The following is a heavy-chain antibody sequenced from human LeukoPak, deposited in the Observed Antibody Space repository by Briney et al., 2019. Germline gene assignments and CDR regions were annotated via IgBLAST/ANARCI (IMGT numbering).Heavy chain of an antibody. CDR2: ISYGGGNK. CDR3: AKAGVDMTTILLYFDF. CDR1: GFTFSSYG. Sequence: PGGSLRLSCAASGFTFSSYGMHWVRQAPRKGLEWEAVISYGGGNKYYADSVKGRFTISRDNSKNTLYLQMNSLRGEDTAVYYCAKAGVDMTTILLYFDFWGQGTLVTVSS. V-gene: IGHV3-30*18. D-gene: IGHD5-24*01. J-gene: IGHJ4*02.